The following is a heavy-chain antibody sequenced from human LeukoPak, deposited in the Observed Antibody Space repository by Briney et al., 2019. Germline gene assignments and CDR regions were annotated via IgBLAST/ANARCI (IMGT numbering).Heavy chain of an antibody. CDR3: AKELSEMATISPFDY. V-gene: IGHV3-23*01. CDR2: MSGSGGST. Sequence: GGSLRLSCVASGFTFSGYAMSWVRQAPGKGLEWVSAMSGSGGSTYYADSVKGRFTISRDNSKNTLYLQMNSLRAEDTAVYYCAKELSEMATISPFDYWGQGTLVTVSS. CDR1: GFTFSGYA. D-gene: IGHD5-24*01. J-gene: IGHJ4*02.